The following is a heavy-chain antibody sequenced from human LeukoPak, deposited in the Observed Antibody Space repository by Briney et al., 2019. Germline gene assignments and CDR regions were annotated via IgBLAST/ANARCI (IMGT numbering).Heavy chain of an antibody. CDR3: AKTPSLWWFDP. D-gene: IGHD3-16*02. CDR2: ISGSGGST. Sequence: SGGSLRLSCAASGFTFSSYALSWVRQPPGKGLEWVSAISGSGGSTYYADSVKGRFTISRDNSKNTLYLQMNSLRAEDTAVYYCAKTPSLWWFDPWGQGTLVTVSS. J-gene: IGHJ5*02. V-gene: IGHV3-23*01. CDR1: GFTFSSYA.